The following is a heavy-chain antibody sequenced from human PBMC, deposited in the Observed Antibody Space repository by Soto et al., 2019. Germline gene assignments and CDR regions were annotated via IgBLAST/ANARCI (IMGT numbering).Heavy chain of an antibody. J-gene: IGHJ4*02. Sequence: EVQLVESGGGVLRPGGSLRLSCAASGFTFDDYGMIWARQAPGKGLEWVSGVNWNGGSTGYADSVKGRFTISRDNAKDCLYQQMNSLIAEDTAFYYCLRGASLNFAYWGQGTLVPVSS. D-gene: IGHD1-26*01. V-gene: IGHV3-20*04. CDR1: GFTFDDYG. CDR2: VNWNGGST. CDR3: LRGASLNFAY.